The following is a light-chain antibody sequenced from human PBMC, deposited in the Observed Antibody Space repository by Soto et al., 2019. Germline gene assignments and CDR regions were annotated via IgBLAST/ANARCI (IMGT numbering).Light chain of an antibody. Sequence: DIQLTQSPSSLSASVRDTVTITCRVSQGLRNCLNSHRQSPGEVPKILIGVPSRFSGSESGTHFTVTMTNLQPEDIAPHDGPRTYNASPVTFGGGTK. V-gene: IGKV1-27*01. CDR1: QGLRNC. CDR3: PRTYNASPVT. J-gene: IGKJ4*01.